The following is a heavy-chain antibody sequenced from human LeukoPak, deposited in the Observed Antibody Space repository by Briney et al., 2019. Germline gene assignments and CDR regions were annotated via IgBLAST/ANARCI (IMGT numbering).Heavy chain of an antibody. CDR2: ISGSGGST. Sequence: PGGSLRLSCAASGFSFSSYAMSWVRQAPGKGLEWVSAISGSGGSTYYADSVKGRFTISRDNSKNTLYLQMNSLRAEDTAVYYCAKDRGAYGGPNPLDYWGQGTLVTVSS. V-gene: IGHV3-23*01. CDR3: AKDRGAYGGPNPLDY. J-gene: IGHJ4*02. D-gene: IGHD4-23*01. CDR1: GFSFSSYA.